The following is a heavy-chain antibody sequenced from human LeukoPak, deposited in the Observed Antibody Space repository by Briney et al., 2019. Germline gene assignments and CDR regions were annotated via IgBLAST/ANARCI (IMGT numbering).Heavy chain of an antibody. V-gene: IGHV4-39*07. CDR1: GGSISSSSYY. Sequence: PSETLSLTCTVSGGSISSSSYYWGWIRQPPGKGLEWIGSIYYSGSTYYNPSLKSRVTISVDTSKNQFSLKLSSVTAADTAVYYCAREAPTDIVVVVAAPRYFDLWGRGTLVTVSS. CDR3: AREAPTDIVVVVAAPRYFDL. D-gene: IGHD2-15*01. CDR2: IYYSGST. J-gene: IGHJ2*01.